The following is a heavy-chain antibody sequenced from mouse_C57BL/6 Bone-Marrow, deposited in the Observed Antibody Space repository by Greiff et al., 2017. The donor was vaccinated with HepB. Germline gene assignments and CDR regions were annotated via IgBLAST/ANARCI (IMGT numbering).Heavy chain of an antibody. CDR1: GYSITSGYS. CDR3: ARVYYGYDEPFDV. Sequence: EVQLQQSGPGLVKPSQSLSLTCSVTGYSITSGYSWNWIRQFPGNKLEWMGYISYDGSNNYNPSLNNRISITRDTSKNQFFLKLNSVTTEDTATYYCARVYYGYDEPFDVWGTGTTVTVSS. CDR2: ISYDGSN. V-gene: IGHV3-6*01. J-gene: IGHJ1*03. D-gene: IGHD2-2*01.